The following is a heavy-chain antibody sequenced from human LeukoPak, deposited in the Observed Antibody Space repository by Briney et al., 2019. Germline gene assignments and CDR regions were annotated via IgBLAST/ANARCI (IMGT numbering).Heavy chain of an antibody. CDR1: GGSFSGYY. Sequence: SETLSLTCAVYGGSFSGYYWSWIRQPPGKGLEWIGEINHSGSTNYNPSLKSRVTISVDTSKNQFSLKLSSVTAADTAVYYCARALYYDFWSGYGNAFDIWGQGTMVTVSS. CDR3: ARALYYDFWSGYGNAFDI. J-gene: IGHJ3*02. CDR2: INHSGST. V-gene: IGHV4-34*01. D-gene: IGHD3-3*01.